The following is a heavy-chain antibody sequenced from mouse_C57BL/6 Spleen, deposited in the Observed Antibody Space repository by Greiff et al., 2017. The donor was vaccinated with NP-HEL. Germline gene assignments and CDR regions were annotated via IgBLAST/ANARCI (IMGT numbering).Heavy chain of an antibody. Sequence: QVQLQQPGAELVKPGASVKMSCKASGYTFTSYWITWVKQRPGQGLEWIGDIYPGSGSTNYNEKFKSKATLTVDTSSSTAYMQLSSLTSEDSAVYYCAGHYGSSPPYCFDYWGQGTTLTVSS. V-gene: IGHV1-55*01. CDR3: AGHYGSSPPYCFDY. D-gene: IGHD1-1*01. CDR2: IYPGSGST. J-gene: IGHJ2*01. CDR1: GYTFTSYW.